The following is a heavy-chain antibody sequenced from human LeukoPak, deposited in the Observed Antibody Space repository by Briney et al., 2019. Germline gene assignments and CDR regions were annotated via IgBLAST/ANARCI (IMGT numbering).Heavy chain of an antibody. J-gene: IGHJ4*02. CDR3: AREPPGVATIGGLDY. CDR1: GGSISSGGYY. CDR2: IYHSGST. V-gene: IGHV4-30-2*01. Sequence: SETLSLTCTVSGGSISSGGYYWSWIRQPPGKGLEWIGYIYHSGSTYYNPSLKSRVTISVDTSKNQFSLKLSSVTAADTAVYYCAREPPGVATIGGLDYWGQGTLVTVSS. D-gene: IGHD5-12*01.